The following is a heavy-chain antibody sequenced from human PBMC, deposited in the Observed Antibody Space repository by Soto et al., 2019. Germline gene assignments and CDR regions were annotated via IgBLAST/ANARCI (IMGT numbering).Heavy chain of an antibody. J-gene: IGHJ5*02. CDR1: GFSLSTSGVG. V-gene: IGHV2-5*02. CDR2: IYWDDDK. D-gene: IGHD2-15*01. CDR3: AHRRSVSSGGSCSRVNWFDP. Sequence: QITLKESGPTLVKPTQTLTLTCTFSGFSLSTSGVGVGWIRQPPGKALEWLALIYWDDDKRYSPSLKSRHTITKDTSKNQVVLTMTNMDPVDTATYYCAHRRSVSSGGSCSRVNWFDPWGQGTLVTVSS.